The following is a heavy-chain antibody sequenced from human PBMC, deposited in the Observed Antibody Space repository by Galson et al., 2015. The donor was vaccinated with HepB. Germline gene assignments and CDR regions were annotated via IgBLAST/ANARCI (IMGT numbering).Heavy chain of an antibody. Sequence: SLRLSCAASGFTFSTYDIHWVRQVPGKGLEWLAVTSFDENNKHYADSVKGRFSIPRDNSTDTVFLQMNGLRAEDTAVYYCARGPSFLRGVDCGMDVWGQGTTVTASS. V-gene: IGHV3-30*03. D-gene: IGHD3-10*01. J-gene: IGHJ6*02. CDR2: TSFDENNK. CDR1: GFTFSTYD. CDR3: ARGPSFLRGVDCGMDV.